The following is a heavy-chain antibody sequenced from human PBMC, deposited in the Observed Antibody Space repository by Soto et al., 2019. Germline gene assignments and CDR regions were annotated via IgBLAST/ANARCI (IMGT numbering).Heavy chain of an antibody. V-gene: IGHV4-61*08. Sequence: PSETLSLTCTVSGGGIDSGVCYGIWIRQPPVKGLEWILYAYYTGATHYNPFLKSRVTLSLDKSNNQFSRKMNSVTAADTAVYYCERYVLAPPNYFDTWGQGILVTV. CDR3: ERYVLAPPNYFDT. D-gene: IGHD4-4*01. CDR2: AYYTGAT. CDR1: GGGIDSGVCY. J-gene: IGHJ5*02.